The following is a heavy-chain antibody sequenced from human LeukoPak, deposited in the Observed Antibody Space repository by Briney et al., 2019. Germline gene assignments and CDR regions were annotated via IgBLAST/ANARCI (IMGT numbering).Heavy chain of an antibody. CDR3: ARGPPPTRKRLYYYDSSGYRGNWFDP. J-gene: IGHJ5*02. D-gene: IGHD3-22*01. CDR2: INHSGST. V-gene: IGHV4-34*01. CDR1: GGSFSGYY. Sequence: SETLSLTCAVYGGSFSGYYWSWIRQPPGKGLEWIGEINHSGSTNYNPSLKSRVTISVDTSKNQFSLKLRSVTAADTAVYYCARGPPPTRKRLYYYDSSGYRGNWFDPWGQGTLVTVSS.